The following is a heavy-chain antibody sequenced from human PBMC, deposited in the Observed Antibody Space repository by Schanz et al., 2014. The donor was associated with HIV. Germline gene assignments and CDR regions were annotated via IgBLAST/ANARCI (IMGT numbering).Heavy chain of an antibody. CDR3: AREGESSGRAGLFDL. CDR2: MSHDGFSK. D-gene: IGHD6-19*01. CDR1: XXXFSSSI. V-gene: IGHV3-30*09. Sequence: QVQLVESGGGVVQPGRSLRLSXXXXXXXFSSSIMHWVRQAPGKGLEWVAGMSHDGFSKYFADSVKGRFAISREDSKNTVHLQMDSLRPEDTAVYYCAREGESSGRAGLFDLWGQGAMVTVSS. J-gene: IGHJ3*01.